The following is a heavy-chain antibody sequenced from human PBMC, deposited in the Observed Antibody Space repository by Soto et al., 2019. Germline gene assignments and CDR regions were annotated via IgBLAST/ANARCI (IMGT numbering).Heavy chain of an antibody. CDR3: TKRRNVLRFLEWSSGMEV. CDR1: GFTFSNYG. J-gene: IGHJ6*02. V-gene: IGHV3-30*18. CDR2: ISDDGSNK. D-gene: IGHD3-3*01. Sequence: PGGSLRLSCAASGFTFSNYGMHWVRQAPGKGPEWVAFISDDGSNKYYADSMKGRFTMSRDNSRSTLYLQMSSLRVEDTAVYYCTKRRNVLRFLEWSSGMEVWGQGTTVTVSS.